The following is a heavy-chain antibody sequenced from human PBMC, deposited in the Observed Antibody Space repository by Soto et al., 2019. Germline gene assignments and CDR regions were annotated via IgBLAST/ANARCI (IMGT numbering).Heavy chain of an antibody. J-gene: IGHJ3*01. V-gene: IGHV5-10-1*01. Sequence: GESLKISCKASGYKFSTFWLNWVRQTPGKGLEWLGRIDPTDSFTNYSPPFEGHVTISVDRSISTAYLQWNSLQASDTAIYYCARPASGGSRDAFDVWGQGTTVTVSS. CDR2: IDPTDSFT. D-gene: IGHD2-15*01. CDR3: ARPASGGSRDAFDV. CDR1: GYKFSTFW.